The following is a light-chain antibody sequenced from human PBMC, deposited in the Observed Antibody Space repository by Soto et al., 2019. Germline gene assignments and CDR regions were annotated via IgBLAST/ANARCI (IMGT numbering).Light chain of an antibody. Sequence: EIVLTQSTATLSLSPGERATLSCRASQSVSSYLAWYQQKPGQAPRLLIYDASNRATGIPARFSGSGSGTDFTLTISSLEPEDFAVYYCQQRSNWPPLYTFGQGTKLEIK. CDR3: QQRSNWPPLYT. CDR2: DAS. CDR1: QSVSSY. V-gene: IGKV3-11*01. J-gene: IGKJ2*01.